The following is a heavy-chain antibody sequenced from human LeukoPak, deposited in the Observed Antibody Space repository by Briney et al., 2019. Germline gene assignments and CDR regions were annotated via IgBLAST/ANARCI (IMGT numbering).Heavy chain of an antibody. CDR1: GGSFSDYN. CDR3: ARPSGATPFKRFDY. J-gene: IGHJ4*02. D-gene: IGHD4/OR15-4a*01. CDR2: IGHNGTT. V-gene: IGHV4-34*01. Sequence: SETLSLTCAVYGGSFSDYNWTWIRQPPGKGLEWIGEIGHNGTTNYNPSLKGRVTISLDTSKNQFSLRLTSVTAADAAVYYCARPSGATPFKRFDYWGQGTLVTVSS.